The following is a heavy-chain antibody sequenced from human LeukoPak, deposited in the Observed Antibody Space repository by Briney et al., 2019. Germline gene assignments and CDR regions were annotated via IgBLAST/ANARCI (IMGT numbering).Heavy chain of an antibody. D-gene: IGHD3-22*01. V-gene: IGHV4-39*07. CDR3: ARILSGYYDY. Sequence: PSETLSLTCTVSGGSISSSSYYWGWIRQPPGKGLEWIGSIYYSGSTYYNPSLKSRVTISVDTSKNQFSLKLSSVTAADTAVYYCARILSGYYDYWGQGTLVTVSS. J-gene: IGHJ4*02. CDR1: GGSISSSSYY. CDR2: IYYSGST.